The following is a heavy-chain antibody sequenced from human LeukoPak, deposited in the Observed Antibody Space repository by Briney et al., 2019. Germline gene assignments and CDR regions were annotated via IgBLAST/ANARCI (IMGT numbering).Heavy chain of an antibody. Sequence: GGSLRLSCAASGFTFINAWMSWVRQAPGKGLGWVGRIKSKSNGGTSDYAAPVKGRFTISRDDSKNTLYLQMNSLNTEDTAVYYCVTRDDYKPHYYMDVWGKGTTVTVSS. CDR3: VTRDDYKPHYYMDV. V-gene: IGHV3-15*01. CDR1: GFTFINAW. D-gene: IGHD5-24*01. J-gene: IGHJ6*03. CDR2: IKSKSNGGTS.